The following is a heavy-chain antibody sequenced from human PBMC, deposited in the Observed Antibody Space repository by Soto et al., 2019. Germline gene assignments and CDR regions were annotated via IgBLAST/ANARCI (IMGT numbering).Heavy chain of an antibody. V-gene: IGHV4-30-2*01. Sequence: SETLSLTCALSGGYINVGGYSWGWIRQPPGKGLEWVGYVYHGGTTKYNPSLKSRVTISLDRSKNQFSLKVTSVTAADTAVYYCAGRYDSGDNYYDHWGQGALVTVSS. J-gene: IGHJ4*02. CDR1: GGYINVGGYS. CDR2: VYHGGTT. D-gene: IGHD3-22*01. CDR3: AGRYDSGDNYYDH.